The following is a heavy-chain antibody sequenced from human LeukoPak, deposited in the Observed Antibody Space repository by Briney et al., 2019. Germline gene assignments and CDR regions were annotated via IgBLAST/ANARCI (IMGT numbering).Heavy chain of an antibody. V-gene: IGHV4-59*01. Sequence: TSETLSLTCTVSGGSISSYYWSWIRQPPGKGLEWIGYIYYSGSTNYNPSLKSRVAISVGTSKNQFSLKLSSVTAADTAVYYCAATGGNSFPIDYWGQGPLVTVSS. CDR2: IYYSGST. J-gene: IGHJ4*02. CDR1: GGSISSYY. CDR3: AATGGNSFPIDY. D-gene: IGHD4-23*01.